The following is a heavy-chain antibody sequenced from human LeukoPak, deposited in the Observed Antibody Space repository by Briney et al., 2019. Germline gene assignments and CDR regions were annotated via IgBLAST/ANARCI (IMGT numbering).Heavy chain of an antibody. CDR3: ARDGDSSGYYQGDAFDI. CDR2: ISSSSSYI. J-gene: IGHJ3*02. Sequence: GGSLRLSCAASGCTFSSYSMNWVRQAPGKGLEWVSSISSSSSYIYYADSVKGRFTISRDNAKNSLYLQMNSLRAEDTAVYYCARDGDSSGYYQGDAFDIWGQGTMVTVSS. D-gene: IGHD3-22*01. CDR1: GCTFSSYS. V-gene: IGHV3-21*01.